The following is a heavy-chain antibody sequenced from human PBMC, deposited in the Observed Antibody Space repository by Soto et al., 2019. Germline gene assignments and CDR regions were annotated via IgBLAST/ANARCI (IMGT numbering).Heavy chain of an antibody. CDR1: GFTFSSYS. CDR3: SRGRDPPRRYYYDSSGSDFDY. J-gene: IGHJ4*02. V-gene: IGHV3-48*01. D-gene: IGHD3-22*01. CDR2: IISSSSTI. Sequence: GGSLRLSCAASGFTFSSYSMNWVRQAPGKGLEWVSYIISSSSTIYYADSVKGRFTISRDNAKNSLYLQMNSLRAEDTAVYYCSRGRDPPRRYYYDSSGSDFDYWGQGTLVTVSS.